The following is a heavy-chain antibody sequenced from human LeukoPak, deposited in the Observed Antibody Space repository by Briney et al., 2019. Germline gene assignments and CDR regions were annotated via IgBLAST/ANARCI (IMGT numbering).Heavy chain of an antibody. D-gene: IGHD1/OR15-1a*01. CDR3: ARDAYNWNIDVFDI. J-gene: IGHJ3*02. CDR2: IYSDNT. Sequence: GGSLRLSCTVSGFTVSSNSMSWVRQAPGKGLEWVSFIYSDNTHYSDSVKGRFTISRDNSKNTLYLQMNSLRAEDTAVYYCARDAYNWNIDVFDIWGQGTMVTVSS. V-gene: IGHV3-53*01. CDR1: GFTVSSNS.